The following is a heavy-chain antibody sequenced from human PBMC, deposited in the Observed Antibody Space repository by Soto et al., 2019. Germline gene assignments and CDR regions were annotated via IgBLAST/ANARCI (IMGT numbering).Heavy chain of an antibody. Sequence: QVQLVQSGAEVKKPGASVKVSCKASGYTFTSYYMHWVRQAPGQGLEWMGIINPSGGSTSYAQKFAGRVTMTRDTSTSTVYMELSSLRSEDTAVYYCARDPVLAYAFDIWGQGTMVTVSS. V-gene: IGHV1-46*01. J-gene: IGHJ3*02. CDR3: ARDPVLAYAFDI. CDR1: GYTFTSYY. CDR2: INPSGGST. D-gene: IGHD3-3*02.